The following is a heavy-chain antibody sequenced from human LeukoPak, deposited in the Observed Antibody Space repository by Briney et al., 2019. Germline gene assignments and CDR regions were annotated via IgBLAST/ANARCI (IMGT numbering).Heavy chain of an antibody. J-gene: IGHJ5*02. CDR2: IYYTGRT. D-gene: IGHD1-1*01. Sequence: PSETLSLTCTVSGGSISSSSHSWGWIRQPPGKGLEWTGSIYYTGRTYYNPSLESRLTISVDTSKNQFSLKLTSVTAADTAIYYCAQSLGSGNWIGNWFDPWGQGTLVTVSS. V-gene: IGHV4-39*01. CDR1: GGSISSSSHS. CDR3: AQSLGSGNWIGNWFDP.